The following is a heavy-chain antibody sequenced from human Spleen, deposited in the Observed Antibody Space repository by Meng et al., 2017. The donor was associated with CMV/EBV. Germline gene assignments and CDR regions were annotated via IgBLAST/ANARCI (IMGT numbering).Heavy chain of an antibody. CDR2: INHSGST. V-gene: IGHV4-34*01. Sequence: QGRLQQWGAGRLKPSETLSLTCAVYGGSFSGYYWSWIRQPPGKGLEWIGEINHSGSTNYNPSLKSRVTISVDTSKNQFSLKLSSVTAADTAVYYCARGGQWRIRWPTDYWGQGTLVTVSS. D-gene: IGHD6-19*01. CDR3: ARGGQWRIRWPTDY. CDR1: GGSFSGYY. J-gene: IGHJ4*02.